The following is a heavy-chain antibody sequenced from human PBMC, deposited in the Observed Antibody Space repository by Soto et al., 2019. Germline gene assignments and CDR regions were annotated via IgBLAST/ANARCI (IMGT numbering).Heavy chain of an antibody. CDR2: ISHDEYYI. Sequence: QVHLVESGGGVVQPGTSLRLSCATSGFVFSAYVMHWVRQAPGKGLEWVAMISHDEYYIYYADSVKGRFTISRDNSKDTLYLQMSNLKTEDTAKYYCARDPERLKFGDIDFWGQGTLVTVSS. CDR1: GFVFSAYV. CDR3: ARDPERLKFGDIDF. D-gene: IGHD3-16*01. J-gene: IGHJ4*02. V-gene: IGHV3-30*19.